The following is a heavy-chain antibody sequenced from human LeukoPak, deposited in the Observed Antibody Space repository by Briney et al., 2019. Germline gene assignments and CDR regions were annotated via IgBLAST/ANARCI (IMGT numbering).Heavy chain of an antibody. Sequence: GASVTVSFKPSGYTFTSYGITWVRQAPGQGLEWMGWISTYNGNINCVQKFQGRVTMTTDTSTRTGYMELRSLRPDDTAVYYCAIIGHCSGGSCSTGYNFDYWGQGTLVTVSA. V-gene: IGHV1-18*01. CDR3: AIIGHCSGGSCSTGYNFDY. D-gene: IGHD2-15*01. J-gene: IGHJ4*02. CDR1: GYTFTSYG. CDR2: ISTYNGNI.